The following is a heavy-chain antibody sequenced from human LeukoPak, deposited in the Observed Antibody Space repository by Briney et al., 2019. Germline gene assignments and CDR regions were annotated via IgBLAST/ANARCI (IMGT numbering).Heavy chain of an antibody. J-gene: IGHJ3*02. Sequence: ASVKVSCKASGYTFTGYYMHWVRQAPGQGLEWMGWINPNSGGTNYAQKFQGWVTMTRDTSISTAYMELSRLRSDDTAVYYCARGGITGTARGPTRLNDAFDIWGQGTMVTVSS. D-gene: IGHD1-20*01. CDR2: INPNSGGT. CDR1: GYTFTGYY. CDR3: ARGGITGTARGPTRLNDAFDI. V-gene: IGHV1-2*04.